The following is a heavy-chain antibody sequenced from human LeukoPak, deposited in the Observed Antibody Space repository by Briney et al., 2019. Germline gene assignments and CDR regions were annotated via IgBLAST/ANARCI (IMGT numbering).Heavy chain of an antibody. CDR1: GGSISGYS. Sequence: PSETLSLTCTVSGGSISGYSWSWIRQSPGKGLEWIGYVFYSGTTNYNPSPKSRVTISVDTSKNQFSLKLSSVTAADTAVYYCAREGSSSYYYGMDVWGQGTTVTVSS. J-gene: IGHJ6*02. CDR2: VFYSGTT. V-gene: IGHV4-59*12. CDR3: AREGSSSYYYGMDV. D-gene: IGHD2-15*01.